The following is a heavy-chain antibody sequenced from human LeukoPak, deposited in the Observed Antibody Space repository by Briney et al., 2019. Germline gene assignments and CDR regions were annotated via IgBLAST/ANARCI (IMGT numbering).Heavy chain of an antibody. Sequence: KPGESLKISCKGSGYSFTSYWIGWVRQMPGKGLEWMGIVYPGDSDTRYSPSFQGQVTISADKSISTAYLQWSSLKASDTAMYYCARLPSNLGRDWYFDLWGRGTLVTVSS. J-gene: IGHJ2*01. V-gene: IGHV5-51*01. CDR3: ARLPSNLGRDWYFDL. CDR1: GYSFTSYW. CDR2: VYPGDSDT. D-gene: IGHD3-16*01.